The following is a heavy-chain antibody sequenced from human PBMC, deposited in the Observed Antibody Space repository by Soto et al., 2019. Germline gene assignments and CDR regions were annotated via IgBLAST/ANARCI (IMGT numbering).Heavy chain of an antibody. CDR2: IGSSGSPI. D-gene: IGHD2-2*01. V-gene: IGHV3-11*01. Sequence: PGGSLRLSCVASGFTFSAYCMTWIRQAPGKGLEWVSYIGSSGSPIYHADSVKGRFTISRDNAKNSVYLQMNSLRAEDTAVYYCARESSSTSANWFDPWGQGTLVTVSS. J-gene: IGHJ5*02. CDR1: GFTFSAYC. CDR3: ARESSSTSANWFDP.